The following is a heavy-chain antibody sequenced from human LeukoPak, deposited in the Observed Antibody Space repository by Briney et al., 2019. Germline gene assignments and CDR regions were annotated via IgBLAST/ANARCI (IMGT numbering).Heavy chain of an antibody. CDR1: GYSFTGYY. CDR3: ARVDLVGGSRFDP. V-gene: IGHV1-2*02. J-gene: IGHJ5*02. Sequence: ASVKVSCKASGYSFTGYYMHWVRQAPGQGLEWMGWINPNSGDTKYAQKFQGRVTMTRDTSISTAYMELTRLRSDDTAVYYCARVDLVGGSRFDPWGQGTLVTVSS. D-gene: IGHD2-21*01. CDR2: INPNSGDT.